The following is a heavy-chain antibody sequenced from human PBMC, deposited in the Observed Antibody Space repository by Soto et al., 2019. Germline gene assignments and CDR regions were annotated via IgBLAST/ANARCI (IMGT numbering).Heavy chain of an antibody. CDR3: ASDRYFDWLASWDFDY. J-gene: IGHJ4*02. CDR1: GFTFSSYA. V-gene: IGHV3-30-3*01. CDR2: ISYDGSNK. D-gene: IGHD3-9*01. Sequence: QVQLVESGGGVVQPGRSLRLSCAASGFTFSSYAMHWVRQAPGKGLEWVAVISYDGSNKYYADSVKGRFTISRDNSKNTLYLQMNSLRSEDTAVYDCASDRYFDWLASWDFDYWGQGTLVTVSS.